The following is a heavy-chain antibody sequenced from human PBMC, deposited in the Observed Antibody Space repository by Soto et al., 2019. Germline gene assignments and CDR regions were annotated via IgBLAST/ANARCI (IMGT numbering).Heavy chain of an antibody. V-gene: IGHV4-30-4*01. CDR1: GDSINSGDYY. Sequence: SETLSLTCSVSGDSINSGDYYWSWIRQSPGKGLEWIGYIYYSGSTYYNPSLKSRSTISIDTSKNQFFLDVDSVTAADTAVYYCARLYTGYEAFDYWGQGTLVTVSS. J-gene: IGHJ4*02. CDR2: IYYSGST. D-gene: IGHD5-12*01. CDR3: ARLYTGYEAFDY.